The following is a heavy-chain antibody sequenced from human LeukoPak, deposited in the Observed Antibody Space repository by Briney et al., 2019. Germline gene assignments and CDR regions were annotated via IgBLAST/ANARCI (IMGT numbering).Heavy chain of an antibody. Sequence: SETLSLTCIVSGGSISSSSYYWGWIRQPPGKGLGWIGSIYYSGSTYYNPSLKGRVTISVDTSKNQFPLKLSSVTAADTAVYYCARQILFHSERWLKFFDYWGQGTLVTVSS. D-gene: IGHD5-24*01. CDR1: GGSISSSSYY. CDR3: ARQILFHSERWLKFFDY. CDR2: IYYSGST. V-gene: IGHV4-39*06. J-gene: IGHJ4*02.